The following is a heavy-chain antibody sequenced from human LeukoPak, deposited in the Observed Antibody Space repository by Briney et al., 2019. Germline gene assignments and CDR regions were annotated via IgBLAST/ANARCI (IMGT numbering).Heavy chain of an antibody. Sequence: ASVKVSCKASGYTFTGYYMHWVRQAPGQGLEWMGWINPNSGGTNYAQKFQGWVTMIRDTSISTAYMELSRLRSDDTAVYYCARGYSYGSAFDYWGQGTLVTVSS. V-gene: IGHV1-2*04. CDR3: ARGYSYGSAFDY. D-gene: IGHD5-18*01. CDR1: GYTFTGYY. J-gene: IGHJ4*02. CDR2: INPNSGGT.